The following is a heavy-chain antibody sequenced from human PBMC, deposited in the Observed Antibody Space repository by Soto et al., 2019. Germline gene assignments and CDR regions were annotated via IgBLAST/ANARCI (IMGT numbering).Heavy chain of an antibody. CDR3: ARGALYGDLFDY. J-gene: IGHJ4*02. CDR1: GGSISSYY. CDR2: IHYSGST. V-gene: IGHV4-59*01. Sequence: PSETLSLTCTVSGGSISSYYWSWIRQPPGKGLEWIGYIHYSGSTNYNPSLKGRVNISVDTSKNPFFLKLRSVTAADTAVYYCARGALYGDLFDYWGQGTLVTVS. D-gene: IGHD4-17*01.